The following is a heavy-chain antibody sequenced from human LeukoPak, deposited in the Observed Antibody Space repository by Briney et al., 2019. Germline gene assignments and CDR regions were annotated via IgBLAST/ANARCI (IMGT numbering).Heavy chain of an antibody. J-gene: IGHJ4*02. Sequence: GTSLRLSCVASGFSFSNHGMHWVRQAPGEGLEWVSVIARDGGAKFYADSVKGRFTLSRDNSKNMFFLQMNFLTVEDTAIYYCAREATWGQWYFDHWGQGTPVTVSS. D-gene: IGHD6-19*01. CDR3: AREATWGQWYFDH. CDR2: IARDGGAK. CDR1: GFSFSNHG. V-gene: IGHV3-30*03.